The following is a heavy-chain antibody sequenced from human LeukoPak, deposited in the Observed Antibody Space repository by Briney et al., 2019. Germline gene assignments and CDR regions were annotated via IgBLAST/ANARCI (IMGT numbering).Heavy chain of an antibody. CDR2: IYYSGST. V-gene: IGHV4-59*12. CDR3: ARNGDSASVVD. D-gene: IGHD4-17*01. Sequence: SETLSLTCTVSGVSISTYYWTWIRQTPGKGLEWIGYIYYSGSTNFNPSLKSRVTMSVDNSKNQFSLKLTSVTAADTAVYYCARNGDSASVVDWGQGTLVTVSS. CDR1: GVSISTYY. J-gene: IGHJ4*02.